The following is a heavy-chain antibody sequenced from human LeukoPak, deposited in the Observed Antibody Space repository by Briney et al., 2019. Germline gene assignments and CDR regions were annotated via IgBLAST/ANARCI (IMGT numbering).Heavy chain of an antibody. CDR3: AREVGYCSGGSCDTYNWFDP. CDR2: IYDSGST. V-gene: IGHV4-39*07. D-gene: IGHD2-15*01. J-gene: IGHJ5*02. CDR1: GGSIRSSYYY. Sequence: KASETLSLTCTVSGGSIRSSYYYWGWIRQPPGKGLEWIGSIYDSGSTYYNPSLKSRVTISVDTSKNQFSLKLSSVTAADTAVYYCAREVGYCSGGSCDTYNWFDPWGQGTLVTVSS.